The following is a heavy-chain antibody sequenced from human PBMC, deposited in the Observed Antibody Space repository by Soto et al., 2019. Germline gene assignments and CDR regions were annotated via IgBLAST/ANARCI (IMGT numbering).Heavy chain of an antibody. J-gene: IGHJ4*02. Sequence: SVKVSRKASGGTFSSYTISWVRQAPGQGLEWMGRIIPILGIANYAQKFQGRVTITADKSTSTAYMELSSLRSEDTAVYYCAIDRGILTGYYLYYFDYWGQGALVTSPQ. CDR2: IIPILGIA. CDR1: GGTFSSYT. D-gene: IGHD3-9*01. V-gene: IGHV1-69*02. CDR3: AIDRGILTGYYLYYFDY.